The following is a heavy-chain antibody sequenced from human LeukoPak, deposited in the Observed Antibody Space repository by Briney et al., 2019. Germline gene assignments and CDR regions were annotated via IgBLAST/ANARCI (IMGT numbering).Heavy chain of an antibody. Sequence: SETLSLTCTISGGSISTYYWGWIRQPAGKGLEWIGRIYSSGSTNYNPSLKSRVTMSVDTSRNQFSLNLTSVTAADTAIYYCARDLLHRGYAFDIWGQGTMVTVSS. V-gene: IGHV4-4*07. CDR1: GGSISTYY. CDR3: ARDLLHRGYAFDI. CDR2: IYSSGST. J-gene: IGHJ3*02. D-gene: IGHD5-12*01.